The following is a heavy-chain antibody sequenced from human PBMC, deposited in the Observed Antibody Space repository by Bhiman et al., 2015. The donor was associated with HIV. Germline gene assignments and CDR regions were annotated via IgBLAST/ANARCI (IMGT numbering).Heavy chain of an antibody. CDR2: IKQDGSEK. Sequence: EXQLVESGGGLVQPGGSLRLSCAASGFTFSTYWMSWVRQAPGKGLEWVANIKQDGSEKYYVDSVKGRFTISRDNAKNSLFLQMNSLRAEDTAVYYCARGPWWLLHYYLDYWGQGTLVTVSS. CDR1: GFTFSTYW. CDR3: ARGPWWLLHYYLDY. V-gene: IGHV3-7*05. J-gene: IGHJ4*02. D-gene: IGHD2-15*01.